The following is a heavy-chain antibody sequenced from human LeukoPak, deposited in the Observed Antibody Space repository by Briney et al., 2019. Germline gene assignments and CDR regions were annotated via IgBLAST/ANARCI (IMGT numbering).Heavy chain of an antibody. CDR2: INPNSGDT. J-gene: IGHJ4*02. CDR1: GYTFTDYC. Sequence: ASVKVSCKASGYTFTDYCMHWVRQAPGQGFEWMGWINPNSGDTNYAQKFQGGVTMTRDTSISTAHMELSRLRSDDTAVYYCARANFLYCSSTTCLFDYWGQGTLVIVSS. CDR3: ARANFLYCSSTTCLFDY. V-gene: IGHV1-2*02. D-gene: IGHD2-2*01.